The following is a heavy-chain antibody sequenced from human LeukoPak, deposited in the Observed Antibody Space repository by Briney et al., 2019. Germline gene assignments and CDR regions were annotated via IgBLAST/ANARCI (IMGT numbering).Heavy chain of an antibody. CDR2: IYTSGST. Sequence: SETLSLTCAVYGGSFSSYYWSWIRQPAGKGLEWIGRIYTSGSTNYNPSLKSRVTMSVDTSKNQFSLKLSSVTAADTAVYYCARDGGVIVNAFDIWGQGTMVTVSS. V-gene: IGHV4-59*10. CDR1: GGSFSSYY. J-gene: IGHJ3*02. D-gene: IGHD3-16*02. CDR3: ARDGGVIVNAFDI.